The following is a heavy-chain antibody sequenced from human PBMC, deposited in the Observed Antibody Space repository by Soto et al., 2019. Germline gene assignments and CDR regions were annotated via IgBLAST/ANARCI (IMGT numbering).Heavy chain of an antibody. CDR3: GSVDDSSSYHIFDY. CDR1: GGSISSYY. Sequence: SETLSLTCTVSGGSISSYYWSWIRQPPGKGLEWIGYIYYSGSTNYNPSLKSRVTISVDTSKNQFSLKLSSVTAADTAVYYCGSVDDSSSYHIFDYWGQGTLVTVSS. J-gene: IGHJ4*02. D-gene: IGHD3-22*01. CDR2: IYYSGST. V-gene: IGHV4-59*01.